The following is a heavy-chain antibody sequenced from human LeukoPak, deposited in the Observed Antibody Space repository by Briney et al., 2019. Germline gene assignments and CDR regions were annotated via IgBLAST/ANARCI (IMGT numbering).Heavy chain of an antibody. CDR3: TRDVRLRHKYYYMDV. V-gene: IGHV3-11*04. Sequence: GGSLRLSCVASGFTFSDYYMSWIRQAPGKGLEWISYITNSGSTTFYADSVKGRFSISRDNANNSLFLQMNSLRAEDTAVYYCTRDVRLRHKYYYMDVWGKGTTVTVSS. CDR1: GFTFSDYY. J-gene: IGHJ6*03. D-gene: IGHD4-17*01. CDR2: ITNSGSTT.